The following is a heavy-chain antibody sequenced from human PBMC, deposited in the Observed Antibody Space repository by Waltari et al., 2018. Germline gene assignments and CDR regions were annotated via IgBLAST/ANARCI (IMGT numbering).Heavy chain of an antibody. J-gene: IGHJ3*02. CDR3: ARSPGDYGDYGAFDI. D-gene: IGHD4-17*01. V-gene: IGHV4-39*07. CDR1: GGSISSSSYY. CDR2: IYYSGST. Sequence: QVQLQESGPGLVKPSATLSLTCTVSGGSISSSSYYWGWIRQPPGKGLEWIGSIYYSGSTYYNPSLKSRVTISVDTSKNQFSLKLSSVTAADTAVYYCARSPGDYGDYGAFDIWGQGTMVTVSS.